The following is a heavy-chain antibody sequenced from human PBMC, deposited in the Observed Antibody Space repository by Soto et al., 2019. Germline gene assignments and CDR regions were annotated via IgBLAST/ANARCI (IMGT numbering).Heavy chain of an antibody. D-gene: IGHD1-26*01. CDR1: GYIFSDSA. J-gene: IGHJ4*02. V-gene: IGHV3-73*02. CDR3: ARLWSEREPNFDS. CDR2: IRNKANSYAT. Sequence: EVQLVESGGGLVQPGGSLKLSCAASGYIFSDSAMHWVRQASGKGLEWVGRIRNKANSYATVSGASVRGRFTISRDDSKNTAYLQMNSLKAEDTAVYYCARLWSEREPNFDSWGQGTLVSVSS.